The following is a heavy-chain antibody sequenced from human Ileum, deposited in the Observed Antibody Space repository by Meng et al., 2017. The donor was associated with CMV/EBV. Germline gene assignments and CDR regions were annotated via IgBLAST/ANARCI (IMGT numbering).Heavy chain of an antibody. CDR1: GYSFSAYY. Sequence: QVQLVQPGAEVKKPGASVKVSCTASGYSFSAYYMHWVRQAPGQGREWVGRINPINGVTNYAQKFQGRVALTVDSSINTAYLELSGLTSVDTAIYYCARQVVLTSQTRDFWGQGTLVTVSS. CDR3: ARQVVLTSQTRDF. CDR2: INPINGVT. J-gene: IGHJ4*02. V-gene: IGHV1-2*06. D-gene: IGHD2-2*01.